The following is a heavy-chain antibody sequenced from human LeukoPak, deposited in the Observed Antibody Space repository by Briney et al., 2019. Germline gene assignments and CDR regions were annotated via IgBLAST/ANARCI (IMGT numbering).Heavy chain of an antibody. J-gene: IGHJ4*02. CDR2: IYYSGST. V-gene: IGHV4-59*01. CDR3: ARDPIGSGGTIDY. Sequence: SETLSLTCTVSGGSISGYYWSWIRQPPGKGLEWIGYIYYSGSTNYNPSLKSRVTISVDTSKNQFSLKLSSVTAADTAIYFCARDPIGSGGTIDYWGQGTLVTVSS. CDR1: GGSISGYY. D-gene: IGHD6-19*01.